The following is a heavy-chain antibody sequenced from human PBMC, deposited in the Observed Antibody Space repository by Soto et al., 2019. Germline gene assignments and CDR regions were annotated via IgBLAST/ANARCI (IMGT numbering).Heavy chain of an antibody. Sequence: ASVKVSCKASGYTFTSYAMHWVRQAPGQRLEWMGWINAGNGNTKYSQKFQGRVTITGDTSASTAYMELSSLRSEDTAVYYCAREDFTIFGVVPSHFDYWGQGTPVTVSS. V-gene: IGHV1-3*01. CDR1: GYTFTSYA. CDR3: AREDFTIFGVVPSHFDY. D-gene: IGHD3-3*01. CDR2: INAGNGNT. J-gene: IGHJ4*02.